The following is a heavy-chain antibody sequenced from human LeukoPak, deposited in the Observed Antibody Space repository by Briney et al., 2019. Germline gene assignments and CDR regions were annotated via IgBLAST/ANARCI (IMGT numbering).Heavy chain of an antibody. J-gene: IGHJ1*01. D-gene: IGHD6-19*01. Sequence: PGGSLRLSCAASGFTISNYAMHWVRQAPWKGLEWVSYISSSSSTIYYADSVKGRFTISRDNAKNSLYLQMNSLRAEDTAVYYCAGPHLNIYSSGWYPEHWGQGTLVTVSS. V-gene: IGHV3-48*01. CDR1: GFTISNYA. CDR2: ISSSSSTI. CDR3: AGPHLNIYSSGWYPEH.